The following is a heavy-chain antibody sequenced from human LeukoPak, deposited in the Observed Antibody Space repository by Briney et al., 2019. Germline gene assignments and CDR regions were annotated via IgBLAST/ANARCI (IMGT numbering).Heavy chain of an antibody. D-gene: IGHD3-22*01. J-gene: IGHJ6*02. CDR2: ISYDGSNK. V-gene: IGHV3-30-3*01. Sequence: GGSLRLSCAASGFTFSSYAMHWVRQAPGKGLEWVAVISYDGSNKYYADSVKGRFTISRDNSKNTLYLQMNSLSAEDTAVYYCARDRYDSSGYYYSYYYYYGMDVWGQGTTVTVSS. CDR1: GFTFSSYA. CDR3: ARDRYDSSGYYYSYYYYYGMDV.